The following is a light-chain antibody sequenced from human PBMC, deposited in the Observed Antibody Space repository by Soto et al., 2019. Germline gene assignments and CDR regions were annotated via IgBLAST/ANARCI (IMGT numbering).Light chain of an antibody. J-gene: IGKJ1*01. CDR1: QSVSNSY. V-gene: IGKV3-20*01. Sequence: EIVLKHSPGTLSLSPWERATLSFRASQSVSNSYLAWYQQKPGQAPRLLIYGASSRATGIPDRFSGSGSGTDFTLTISRLEPEDFAVYYCQQYGSSGTFGQGTKVDI. CDR3: QQYGSSGT. CDR2: GAS.